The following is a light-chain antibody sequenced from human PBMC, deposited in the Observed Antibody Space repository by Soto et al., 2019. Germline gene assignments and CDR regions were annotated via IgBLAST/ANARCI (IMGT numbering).Light chain of an antibody. CDR1: QSVSSY. CDR2: DAS. CDR3: QQRSNWPP. V-gene: IGKV3-11*01. Sequence: EIVLTQSPATLSLSPGEISTLSCRASQSVSSYLAWYQQKPGQAPRLLIYDASNRATGIPARFSGSGSGTDFTLTISSLEPEDFAVYYCQQRSNWPPFGGGTKVEIK. J-gene: IGKJ4*01.